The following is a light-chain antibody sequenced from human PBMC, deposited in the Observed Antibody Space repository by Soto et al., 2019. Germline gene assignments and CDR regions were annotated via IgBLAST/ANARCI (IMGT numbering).Light chain of an antibody. CDR2: DAS. CDR3: QQFSSYPLT. J-gene: IGKJ4*01. Sequence: EIVLTQSPATLSLSPGERATLSCRASQSVSSYLAWYQQKPGQAPRLLIYDASKRATGIPARFTGSGFGTDYTLTISRLEPEDFAVYYCQQFSSYPLTFGGGTKVDIK. CDR1: QSVSSY. V-gene: IGKV3-11*01.